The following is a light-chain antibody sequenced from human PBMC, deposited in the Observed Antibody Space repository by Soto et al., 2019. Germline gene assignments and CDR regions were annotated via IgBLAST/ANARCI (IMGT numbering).Light chain of an antibody. CDR2: GAS. Sequence: EIVLTQSPATLYLSPGERATLSCRASQSVSSSYLAWYQQKPGQAPRLLIYGASSRATGIPDRFSGSGSGTDFTLTISRLEPEDFAVYYCQQYCSSPPITFGQGTRLEIK. CDR3: QQYCSSPPIT. J-gene: IGKJ5*01. CDR1: QSVSSSY. V-gene: IGKV3-20*01.